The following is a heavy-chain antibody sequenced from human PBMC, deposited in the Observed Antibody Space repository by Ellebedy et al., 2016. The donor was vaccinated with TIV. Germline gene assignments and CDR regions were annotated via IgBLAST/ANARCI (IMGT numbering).Heavy chain of an antibody. CDR3: ATTQMGNGYNEVYFGH. Sequence: GESLKISCAASGLTFSSYGMHWVRQAPGKGLEWVALISYDGSNTKYADSVKGRFTISRDNSKKTLHLQMDSLRAEDTAMYYCATTQMGNGYNEVYFGHWGQGTLVTVSS. D-gene: IGHD5-24*01. V-gene: IGHV3-30*03. CDR2: ISYDGSNT. J-gene: IGHJ4*02. CDR1: GLTFSSYG.